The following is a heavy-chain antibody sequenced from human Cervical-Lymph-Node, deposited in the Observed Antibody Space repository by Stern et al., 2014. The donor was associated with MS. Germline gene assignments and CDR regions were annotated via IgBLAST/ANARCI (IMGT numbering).Heavy chain of an antibody. Sequence: QVQLVQSGAEVKKPGASVKVSCKASGYMFTNYDINWVRQAPGQGLEWMGCMNPHSGNTGYEQKIQDIGTMNRNTSIRTADMELRILRSEDSAVYYCARGKYLFPFYGLDVWGQGTLVTVSS. D-gene: IGHD2-21*01. J-gene: IGHJ6*02. CDR2: MNPHSGNT. CDR1: GYMFTNYD. CDR3: ARGKYLFPFYGLDV. V-gene: IGHV1-8*01.